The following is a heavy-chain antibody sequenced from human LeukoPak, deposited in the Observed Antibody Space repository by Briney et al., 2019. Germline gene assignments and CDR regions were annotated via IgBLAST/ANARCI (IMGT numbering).Heavy chain of an antibody. CDR1: GFTFSSYG. V-gene: IGHV3-33*01. D-gene: IGHD1-26*01. J-gene: IGHJ4*02. Sequence: RSGGSLRLSCAASGFTFSSYGMHWVRQAPGKGLEWVAVIWYDGSNKYYADSVKGRFTISRDNSKNTLYLQMNSLRAEDTAVYYCARDSVGATTEPSYYFDYWGQGTLVTVSS. CDR2: IWYDGSNK. CDR3: ARDSVGATTEPSYYFDY.